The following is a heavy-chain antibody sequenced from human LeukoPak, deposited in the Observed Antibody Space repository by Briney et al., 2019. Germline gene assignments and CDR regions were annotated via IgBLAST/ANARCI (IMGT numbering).Heavy chain of an antibody. D-gene: IGHD3-10*01. CDR3: ARLDSGNDAFDI. CDR2: IYTSGST. Sequence: SETLSLTCTVSGGSISSYYWSWIRQPPGKGPEGIGYIYTSGSTNYNPSLKSRVTISVDTSKNQFSLKLSSVTAADTAVYYCARLDSGNDAFDIWGQGTMVTVSS. V-gene: IGHV4-4*09. CDR1: GGSISSYY. J-gene: IGHJ3*02.